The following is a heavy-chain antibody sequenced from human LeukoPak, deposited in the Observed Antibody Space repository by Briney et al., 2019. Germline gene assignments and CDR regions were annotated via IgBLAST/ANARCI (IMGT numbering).Heavy chain of an antibody. CDR1: GFTFSIYA. D-gene: IGHD3-3*01. Sequence: GGSLRLSCAASGFTFSIYAMHWVRQAPGKGLEWVAVISYDGSNKYYADSVKGRFTISRDNSKNTLYLQMNSLRAEDTAVYYCARGPRGTIFGVVTLYYFDYWGQGTLVTVSS. J-gene: IGHJ4*02. CDR3: ARGPRGTIFGVVTLYYFDY. V-gene: IGHV3-30*04. CDR2: ISYDGSNK.